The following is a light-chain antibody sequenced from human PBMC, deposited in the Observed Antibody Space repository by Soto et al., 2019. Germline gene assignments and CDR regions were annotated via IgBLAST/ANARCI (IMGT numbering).Light chain of an antibody. Sequence: DIQMTQSPSSLSASVGDRVTITCRASQSISSYLNWYQQKPGKAPKLLIYAAPSLQSGVPSRFSGSRSGTDFTLTISSLQPEDFATYYSQQSYSTSWTLGQGTKVDIK. J-gene: IGKJ1*01. CDR2: AAP. CDR3: QQSYSTSWT. CDR1: QSISSY. V-gene: IGKV1-39*01.